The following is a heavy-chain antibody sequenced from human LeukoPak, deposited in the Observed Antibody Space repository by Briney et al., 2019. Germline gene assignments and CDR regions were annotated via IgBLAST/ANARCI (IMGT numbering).Heavy chain of an antibody. CDR1: GYTFTSYA. Sequence: ASVKVSCKASGYTFTSYAMHWVRQAPGQRLEWMGWINAGNGNTKYSQKFQGRVTITADESASTAYMELSSLRSEDTAVYYCAREPNSSPHFDYWGQGTLVTVSS. V-gene: IGHV1-3*01. D-gene: IGHD6-13*01. J-gene: IGHJ4*02. CDR2: INAGNGNT. CDR3: AREPNSSPHFDY.